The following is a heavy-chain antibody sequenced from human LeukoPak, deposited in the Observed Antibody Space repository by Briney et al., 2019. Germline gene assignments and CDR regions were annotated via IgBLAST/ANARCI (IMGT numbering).Heavy chain of an antibody. Sequence: GGSLRLSCAASGFTFDDYGMHWVRQPPGKGLEWVSGISWNSGNIGYADSVKGRFTISRDNAKNSLYPQMNSLRAEDTALYYCAKVDGYNSGWYDSWGQGTLVTVSS. CDR1: GFTFDDYG. CDR2: ISWNSGNI. J-gene: IGHJ5*01. D-gene: IGHD6-19*01. CDR3: AKVDGYNSGWYDS. V-gene: IGHV3-9*01.